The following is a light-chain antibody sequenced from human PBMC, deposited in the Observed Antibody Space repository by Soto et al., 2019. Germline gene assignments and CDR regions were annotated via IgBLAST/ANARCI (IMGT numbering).Light chain of an antibody. Sequence: AVRFTQAPSAFSASRGDGVAMTCRAGHGISRYLACYQQKPGKAPKLLIYAASTLQSGVPSRFSGSGSGTDFTLTISCLQSEDFATYYCQQYYSYPPNFGQGTRLEIK. V-gene: IGKV1-8*01. CDR1: HGISRY. CDR2: AAS. CDR3: QQYYSYPPN. J-gene: IGKJ5*01.